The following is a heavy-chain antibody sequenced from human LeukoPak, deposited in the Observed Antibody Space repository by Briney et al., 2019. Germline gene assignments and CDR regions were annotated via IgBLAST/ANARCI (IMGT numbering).Heavy chain of an antibody. CDR1: GFTVSSNY. CDR2: IYTGGGT. J-gene: IGHJ4*02. CDR3: AKGVGYYDSGGFDY. D-gene: IGHD3-22*01. Sequence: GGSLRLSCAASGFTVSSNYMSWVRQAPGKGLEWVSIIYTGGGTYYADSVKGRFTISRDNSKNTMRLQMSSLRAEDTALYYCAKGVGYYDSGGFDYWGQGTLVTVSS. V-gene: IGHV3-53*01.